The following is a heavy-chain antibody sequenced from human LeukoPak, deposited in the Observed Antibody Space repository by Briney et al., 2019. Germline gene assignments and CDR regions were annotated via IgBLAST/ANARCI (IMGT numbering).Heavy chain of an antibody. D-gene: IGHD3-16*01. Sequence: GSLRLSCAASGFTFSSYSMNWVRQAPGKGLEWIGHSGNSDYKPSLKSRITISTDTSNNHFSLNLVSVTAADTAVYYCATYYVGVGGRGHWGPGTLVTVSS. J-gene: IGHJ4*02. V-gene: IGHV4-59*01. CDR2: HSGNS. CDR3: ATYYVGVGGRGH. CDR1: GFTFSSYS.